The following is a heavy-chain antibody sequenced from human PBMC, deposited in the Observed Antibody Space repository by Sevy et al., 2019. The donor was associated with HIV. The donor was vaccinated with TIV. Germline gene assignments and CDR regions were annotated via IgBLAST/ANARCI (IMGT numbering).Heavy chain of an antibody. V-gene: IGHV6-1*01. D-gene: IGHD6-13*01. CDR3: ARELGSTWDGHSRGAFDI. J-gene: IGHJ3*02. CDR2: TYFRSKWYK. CDR1: GDSVSGISAT. Sequence: SQTLSLTCGISGDSVSGISATWNWIRQSPSRGFEWLGRTYFRSKWYKHYAVSVNSRITINADESMNKFSLHLNSVTPEDTAVYYCARELGSTWDGHSRGAFDIWGQGTMVTVSS.